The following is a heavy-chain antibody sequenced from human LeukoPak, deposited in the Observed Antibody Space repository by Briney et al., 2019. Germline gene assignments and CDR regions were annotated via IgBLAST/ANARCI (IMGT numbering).Heavy chain of an antibody. Sequence: PGGSLRLSCAASGFTFSSYSMNWVRKAPGKGLEWVLSISSSSYIYYADSVKGRFTISRDNAKNSLYLQMNSLRAEDTAVYYCAREAIYWGQGTLVTVSS. CDR1: GFTFSSYS. J-gene: IGHJ4*02. CDR3: AREAIY. CDR2: ISSSSYI. V-gene: IGHV3-21*04.